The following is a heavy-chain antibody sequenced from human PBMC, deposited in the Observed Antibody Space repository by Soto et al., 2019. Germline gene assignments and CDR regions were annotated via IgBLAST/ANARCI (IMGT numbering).Heavy chain of an antibody. D-gene: IGHD1-26*01. V-gene: IGHV1-69*01. CDR1: GGSFNTYT. Sequence: QVQLVQSGAEVKKPGSSVKVSCKASGGSFNTYTISWVRQAPGQGVEWMGGIIPMFGKPTYAQTFQGRVTIAADEHTSTVYMELSSLRSEDTALYYCASLNNWSSGDGRIDVWGRGTAVTVSS. CDR3: ASLNNWSSGDGRIDV. CDR2: IIPMFGKP. J-gene: IGHJ6*02.